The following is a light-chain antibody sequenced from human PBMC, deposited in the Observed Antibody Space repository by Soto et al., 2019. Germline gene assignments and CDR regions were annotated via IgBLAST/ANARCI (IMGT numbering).Light chain of an antibody. Sequence: DIQMTQSPSPLSASVGDRVTITCQASQDISNYLNWYQQKPGKAPKLLIYDASNLETGVPSRFSGSGSGTDFTFTISSLQPEDIATYYCQQYDNVPTFGGGTKVEIK. J-gene: IGKJ4*01. CDR1: QDISNY. CDR3: QQYDNVPT. V-gene: IGKV1-33*01. CDR2: DAS.